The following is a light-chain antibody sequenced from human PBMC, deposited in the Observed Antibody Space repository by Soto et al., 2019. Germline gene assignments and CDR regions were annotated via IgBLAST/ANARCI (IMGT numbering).Light chain of an antibody. V-gene: IGLV1-51*01. J-gene: IGLJ2*01. CDR3: GTWDRRLSVVV. CDR2: DND. Sequence: QSVLTQPPSVSAAPGQKVTISCSGSSSNIGNDYVSWFQQLPGTAPKLLIYDNDKRPSGIPDRFSGSKSGTSATLGISGLQTGDEADYYCGTWDRRLSVVVFGGGTQLTVL. CDR1: SSNIGNDY.